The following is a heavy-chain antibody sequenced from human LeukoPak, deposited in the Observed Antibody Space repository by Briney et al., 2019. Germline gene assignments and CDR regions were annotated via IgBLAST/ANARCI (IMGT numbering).Heavy chain of an antibody. CDR3: ARDNYGAEEGIGSSLVWLDP. D-gene: IGHD6-13*01. Sequence: ASVKVSCKASGYTFTNYAMNWVRQAPGQGLEWIGWVNTNSGNPTYAQGFTGRFVFSLDTSVNTAYLQINSLKSEDTAVYYCARDNYGAEEGIGSSLVWLDPWGQGTLVTVSS. CDR2: VNTNSGNP. V-gene: IGHV7-4-1*02. J-gene: IGHJ5*02. CDR1: GYTFTNYA.